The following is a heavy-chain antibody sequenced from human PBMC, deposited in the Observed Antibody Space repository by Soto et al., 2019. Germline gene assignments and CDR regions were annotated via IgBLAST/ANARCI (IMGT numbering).Heavy chain of an antibody. CDR1: GFTFSSYA. CDR2: ISYDGSNK. V-gene: IGHV3-30-3*01. CDR3: AREWWAAAGKGAFDY. J-gene: IGHJ4*02. D-gene: IGHD6-13*01. Sequence: PEGSLRLSCAASGFTFSSYAMHWVRQAPGKGLEWVAVISYDGSNKYYADSVKGRFTISRDNSKNTLYLQMNRLRAEDTAVYYCAREWWAAAGKGAFDYWGQGTLVTVSS.